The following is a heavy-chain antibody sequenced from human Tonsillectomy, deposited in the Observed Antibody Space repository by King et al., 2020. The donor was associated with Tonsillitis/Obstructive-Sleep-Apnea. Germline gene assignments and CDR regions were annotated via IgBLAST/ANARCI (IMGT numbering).Heavy chain of an antibody. J-gene: IGHJ4*02. CDR3: ARDLFGELRDY. D-gene: IGHD3-10*01. V-gene: IGHV4-34*01. CDR2: INHSGST. CDR1: GGSFSGYY. Sequence: VQLPQWGAGLLKPSETLSLTCAVYGGSFSGYYWSWIRQPPGKGLEWIGEINHSGSTNYNPSLKSRITISVDTSKNQFSLNLSSLTAADTAVYYCARDLFGELRDYWGQGTLVTVSS.